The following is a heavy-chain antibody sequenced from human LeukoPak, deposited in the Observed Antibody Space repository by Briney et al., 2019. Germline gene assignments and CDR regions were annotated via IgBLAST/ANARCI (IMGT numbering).Heavy chain of an antibody. CDR2: IYTSGDT. CDR3: ARCPVDGSDSSGRRWFDP. D-gene: IGHD3-22*01. V-gene: IGHV4-4*07. Sequence: PSETLSLTCTVSGGSLSNFYWNWIRQPAGKGLEWIGRIYTSGDTDYNPSLKSRVTMSIGTSKNQFSLKMNSMTAADTAVYYCARCPVDGSDSSGRRWFDPWGQGTLVTVSS. J-gene: IGHJ5*02. CDR1: GGSLSNFY.